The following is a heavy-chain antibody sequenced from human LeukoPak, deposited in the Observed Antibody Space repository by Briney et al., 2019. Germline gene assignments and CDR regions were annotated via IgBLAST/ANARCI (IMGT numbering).Heavy chain of an antibody. CDR1: GFTFSTYS. CDR2: ISSSGSTI. CDR3: ARDGGYYDSSGYQLPPN. V-gene: IGHV3-48*04. J-gene: IGHJ4*02. Sequence: GGSLRLSCAASGFTFSTYSMNWVRQAPGKGLEWVSYISSSGSTIYYADSVKGRFTISRDNAKNSLYLQMNSLRAEDTAVYYCARDGGYYDSSGYQLPPNWGQGTLVTVSS. D-gene: IGHD3-22*01.